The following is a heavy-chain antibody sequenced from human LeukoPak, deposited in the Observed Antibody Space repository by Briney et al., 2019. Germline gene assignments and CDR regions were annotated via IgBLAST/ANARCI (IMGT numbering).Heavy chain of an antibody. Sequence: GGSLRLSCAASGFSFSNYGIHWVRQAPGKALEWVAFIRYDGSHKYYADSVRGRFTISRDNAKNSLYLQMNSLRAEDTAVYYCAELGITMIGGVWGKGTTVTISS. J-gene: IGHJ6*04. CDR3: AELGITMIGGV. CDR2: IRYDGSHK. CDR1: GFSFSNYG. V-gene: IGHV3-30*02. D-gene: IGHD3-10*02.